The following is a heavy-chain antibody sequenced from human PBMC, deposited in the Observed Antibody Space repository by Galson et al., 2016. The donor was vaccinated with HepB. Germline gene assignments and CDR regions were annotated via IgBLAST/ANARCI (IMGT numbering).Heavy chain of an antibody. V-gene: IGHV5-51*01. CDR3: ARRDGRIPFPEDL. J-gene: IGHJ3*01. D-gene: IGHD3-16*01. CDR1: GYRFTAYW. Sequence: QSGAEVKRPGESLKISCKGSGYRFTAYWIAWVRQMPGKGLEWMGIIFPGDSDTRYSPSFQGHVTISADKSISTAYLQWSSLKASDTAMYYCARRDGRIPFPEDLWGQGTMVTVSS. CDR2: IFPGDSDT.